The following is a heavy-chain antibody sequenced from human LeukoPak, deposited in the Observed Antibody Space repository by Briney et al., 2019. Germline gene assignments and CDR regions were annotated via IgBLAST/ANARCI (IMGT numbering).Heavy chain of an antibody. J-gene: IGHJ6*03. CDR2: INSDGSNT. CDR3: ARGGFGRNMDV. D-gene: IGHD3-3*01. CDR1: EFTFSNYW. V-gene: IGHV3-74*01. Sequence: PGGSLRLSCVASEFTFSNYWLHWVRQAPGKGPVWVARINSDGSNTIYADSSKGRFTISRDNAKNTAYLHMNSLRVEGTAIYYCARGGFGRNMDVWGKGTTVTVSS.